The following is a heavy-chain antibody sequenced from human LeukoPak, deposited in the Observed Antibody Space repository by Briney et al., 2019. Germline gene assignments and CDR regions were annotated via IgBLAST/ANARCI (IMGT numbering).Heavy chain of an antibody. J-gene: IGHJ5*02. D-gene: IGHD6-13*01. Sequence: SETLSLTCTVSGYSISSGYYWGWIRQPPGKGLEWIGEINHSGSTNYNPSLKSRVTISVDTSKNQFSLKLSSVTAADTAVYYCARPGYSTSDWFDPWGQGTLVTVSS. CDR2: INHSGST. CDR1: GYSISSGYY. CDR3: ARPGYSTSDWFDP. V-gene: IGHV4-38-2*02.